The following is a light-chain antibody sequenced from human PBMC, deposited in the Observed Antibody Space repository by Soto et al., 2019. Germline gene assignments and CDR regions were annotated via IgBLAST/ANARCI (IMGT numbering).Light chain of an antibody. CDR3: QQSYSTLDYT. Sequence: DIQMTQSPSSLSASVGDRVTITCRASQRISNYLNWYQHKPGKAPRLLIYAASSLQSGVPSRFNGSGYGTDFALTISSLQPEDFATYYCQQSYSTLDYTFGQGTKVEIK. CDR1: QRISNY. CDR2: AAS. V-gene: IGKV1-39*01. J-gene: IGKJ2*01.